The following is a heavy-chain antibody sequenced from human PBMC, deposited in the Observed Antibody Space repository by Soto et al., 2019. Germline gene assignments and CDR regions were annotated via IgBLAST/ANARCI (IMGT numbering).Heavy chain of an antibody. CDR1: EIAFLGCR. D-gene: IGHD4-4*01. CDR2: ISYDGSNK. V-gene: IGHV3-30*18. J-gene: IGHJ6*02. Sequence: GGSVRQSCASAEIAFLGCRLHLVRQAPGKGLEWVAVISYDGSNKYYADSVKGRFTISRDNSKNTLYLQMNSLRAEDTAVYYCAKSGYSTLYYYYGMDVWGQGTTVTVSS. CDR3: AKSGYSTLYYYYGMDV.